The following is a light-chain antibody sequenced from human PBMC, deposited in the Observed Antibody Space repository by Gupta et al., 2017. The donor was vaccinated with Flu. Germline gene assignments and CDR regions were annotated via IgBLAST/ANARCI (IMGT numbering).Light chain of an antibody. Sequence: DIQMTQSPSPLSASIGDRVTITCRSSQGVSNYLNWYQQKPGQAPSRLIQSASRLQSGVPARFSGSGAGTDFTLTISGLQPEDLATYYCQQSVTAPPTFGQGTRVEIK. V-gene: IGKV1-39*01. CDR1: QGVSNY. CDR3: QQSVTAPPT. J-gene: IGKJ1*01. CDR2: SAS.